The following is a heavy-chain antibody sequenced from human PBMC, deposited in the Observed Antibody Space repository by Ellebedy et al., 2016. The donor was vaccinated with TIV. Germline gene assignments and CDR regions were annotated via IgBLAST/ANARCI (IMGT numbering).Heavy chain of an antibody. J-gene: IGHJ4*02. CDR1: GFTFSNYW. CDR3: ARDQWLGRTYYFDY. D-gene: IGHD6-19*01. V-gene: IGHV3-7*01. CDR2: IKQDGSER. Sequence: GESLKISCAASGFTFSNYWMTWVRQAPGKGLEWVANIKQDGSERYYVDSVKGRFAISRDNAKNSLYLKMNSLGDDDTAVYYCARDQWLGRTYYFDYWGQGTLVTVSS.